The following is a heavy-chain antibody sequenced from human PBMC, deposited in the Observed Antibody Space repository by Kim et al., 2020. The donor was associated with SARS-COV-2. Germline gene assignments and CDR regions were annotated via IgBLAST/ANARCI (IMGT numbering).Heavy chain of an antibody. V-gene: IGHV3-49*03. CDR1: GFTFSDYA. CDR2: IRSKTYGGTT. Sequence: GGSLRLSCTASGFTASGFTFSDYAVSWLRQAPGKGLEWVGFIRSKTYGGTTDYAASVKGRFTISRDDPKSIAYLQMNSLKTEDTAVYYCTRGGTLIVGSFGPDWYHYGMDVWGQGTTVIVSS. CDR3: TRGGTLIVGSFGPDWYHYGMDV. D-gene: IGHD3-22*01. J-gene: IGHJ6*02.